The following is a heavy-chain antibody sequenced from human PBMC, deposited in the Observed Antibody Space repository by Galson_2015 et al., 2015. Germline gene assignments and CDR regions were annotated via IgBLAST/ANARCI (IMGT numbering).Heavy chain of an antibody. D-gene: IGHD5-12*01. CDR3: AREASQLRYSGYTGY. CDR2: IKQDGSEK. V-gene: IGHV3-7*03. Sequence: SLRLSCAASGFTFSSYWMSWVRQAPGKGLEWVANIKQDGSEKYYVDSVKGRFTISRDNAKNSLCLQMNSLRAEDTAVYYCAREASQLRYSGYTGYWGQGTLVTVSS. CDR1: GFTFSSYW. J-gene: IGHJ4*02.